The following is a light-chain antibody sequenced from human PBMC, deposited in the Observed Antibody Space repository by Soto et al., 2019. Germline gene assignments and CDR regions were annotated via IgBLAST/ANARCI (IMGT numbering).Light chain of an antibody. Sequence: EIVMTQAPATLSVSPGERATLSCRASQSVSSNFAWYQQKPGQAPRLLIYGASTRATGIPARFSGSGSGTECTLTISSLQSEDFAVYYCQQCNNWPPWTLGHGTKVELK. CDR3: QQCNNWPPWT. J-gene: IGKJ1*01. V-gene: IGKV3-15*01. CDR1: QSVSSN. CDR2: GAS.